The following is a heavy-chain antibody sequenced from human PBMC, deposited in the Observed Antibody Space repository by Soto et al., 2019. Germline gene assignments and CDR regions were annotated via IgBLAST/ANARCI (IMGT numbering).Heavy chain of an antibody. Sequence: DVQLVESGGDLVQPGGSLRLSCAASGFSFSSYWMTWVRQAPGKGLEWVANIKQDGREKYHVASVKGRFTISRDNGKNLLFLQMDSLTPDDTAVYYCAGDGVRNGAYNGWLDPWGQGTLVTVSS. CDR1: GFSFSSYW. J-gene: IGHJ5*02. CDR3: AGDGVRNGAYNGWLDP. D-gene: IGHD3-16*01. CDR2: IKQDGREK. V-gene: IGHV3-7*03.